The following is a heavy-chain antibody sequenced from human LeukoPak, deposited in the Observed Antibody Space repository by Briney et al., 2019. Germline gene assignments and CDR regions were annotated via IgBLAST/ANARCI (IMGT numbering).Heavy chain of an antibody. V-gene: IGHV4-30-4*01. Sequence: SETLSLTCTVSGGSISSGDYYWSWIRQPPGKGLEWIGYIYYSGSTYYNPSLKSRVTISVDTSKNQFSLKLSSVTAADTAVYYCARVSWDTAMVDYWGQGTLVTVSS. CDR3: ARVSWDTAMVDY. D-gene: IGHD5-18*01. CDR1: GGSISSGDYY. CDR2: IYYSGST. J-gene: IGHJ4*02.